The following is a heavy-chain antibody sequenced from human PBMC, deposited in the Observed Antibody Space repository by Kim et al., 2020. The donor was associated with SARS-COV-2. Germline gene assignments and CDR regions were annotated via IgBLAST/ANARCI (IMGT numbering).Heavy chain of an antibody. D-gene: IGHD5-12*01. CDR3: ATDQGKGYSGYDVH. Sequence: AQKFKGRVTMTEDTSTDTAYMELSSLRSEDTAVYYCATDQGKGYSGYDVHWGQGTLVTVSS. J-gene: IGHJ4*02. V-gene: IGHV1-24*01.